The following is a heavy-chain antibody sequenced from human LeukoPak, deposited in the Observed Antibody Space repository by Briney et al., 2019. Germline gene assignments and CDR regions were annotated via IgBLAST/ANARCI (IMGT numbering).Heavy chain of an antibody. D-gene: IGHD3-22*01. CDR1: GDSIIVSY. CDR3: AKRRYYDSSGYNPTYYFDY. J-gene: IGHJ4*02. CDR2: IYYSVDT. Sequence: SETLSLTCTVSGDSIIVSYWSWIRQAPGKGLEWIGYIYYSVDTDHNPSLKSRVTISVDMSKKQFSLRLTSVTAADAAVHSYAKRRYYDSSGYNPTYYFDYWGQGILVTVSS. V-gene: IGHV4-59*01.